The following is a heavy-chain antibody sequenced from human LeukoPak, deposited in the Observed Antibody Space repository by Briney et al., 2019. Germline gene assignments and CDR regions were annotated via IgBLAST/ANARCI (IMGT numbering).Heavy chain of an antibody. CDR3: ATKKRGYSYGYGLAYFDY. J-gene: IGHJ4*02. D-gene: IGHD5-18*01. V-gene: IGHV4-39*01. CDR2: ISYSGSTT. CDR1: GGSISSSSVY. Sequence: SETLSLTCTVSGGSISSSSVYWGWIRQPPGKGLERIATISYSGSTTSYNPSLKSRVTISVDTSKNQFSLKLNSVTAADTAVYYCATKKRGYSYGYGLAYFDYWGQGTLVTVSS.